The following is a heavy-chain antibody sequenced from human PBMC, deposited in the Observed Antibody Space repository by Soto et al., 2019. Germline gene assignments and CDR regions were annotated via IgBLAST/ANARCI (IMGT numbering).Heavy chain of an antibody. CDR1: GFTVGNHY. V-gene: IGHV3-53*01. J-gene: IGHJ4*02. CDR2: IYSTGTT. D-gene: IGHD3-10*01. Sequence: EVQLVESGGGLIQPGGSLKLSCAASGFTVGNHYMSWVRQAPGKGLEWVSLIYSTGTTKYADSVKGRFTVSRDNAKNTLYLQMNSLRDEDKAVYYCAKDGRGSGSHYNSFGYWGEGTLVTVSS. CDR3: AKDGRGSGSHYNSFGY.